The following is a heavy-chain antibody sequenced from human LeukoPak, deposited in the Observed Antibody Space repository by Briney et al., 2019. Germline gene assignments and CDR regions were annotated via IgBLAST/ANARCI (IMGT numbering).Heavy chain of an antibody. V-gene: IGHV4-4*07. CDR2: IYTSGSI. Sequence: SETLSLTCSVSGDSISYFYWSWIRQAAGKGLEWIGRIYTSGSITYNPSLKSRVSMSVDTSKNQFSLKLSSVTAADTAVYYCARDELIAAAVDYWGQGTLVTVSS. J-gene: IGHJ4*02. CDR1: GDSISYFY. CDR3: ARDELIAAAVDY. D-gene: IGHD6-13*01.